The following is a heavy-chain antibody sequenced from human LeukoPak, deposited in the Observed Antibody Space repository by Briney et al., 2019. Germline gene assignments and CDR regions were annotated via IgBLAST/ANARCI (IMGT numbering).Heavy chain of an antibody. J-gene: IGHJ4*02. D-gene: IGHD1-14*01. CDR2: IYASGST. CDR3: ARENQTDSRYFDF. CDR1: GGSISSYY. V-gene: IGHV4-4*07. Sequence: PSETLSLTCTVAGGSISSYYWSWIRQPAGKGLEWIGRIYASGSTNYSPSLKSRATMSVDTSKNQFSLKLSSVTAADTAVYYCARENQTDSRYFDFWGQGTLVTVSS.